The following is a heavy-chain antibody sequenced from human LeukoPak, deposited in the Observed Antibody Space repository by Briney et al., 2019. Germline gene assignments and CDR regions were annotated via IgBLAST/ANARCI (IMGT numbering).Heavy chain of an antibody. D-gene: IGHD3-3*01. Sequence: PGGSLRLSCAASGFTFSSCSMSWVRQAPGKGLEWVSAISGSGVNTYYADSVKGRFTVSRDKSKGTVFLQMNSLRAEDTAVYFCAKDALHYDFWSGYYDYWGQGALVTVSS. CDR3: AKDALHYDFWSGYYDY. CDR1: GFTFSSCS. CDR2: ISGSGVNT. J-gene: IGHJ4*02. V-gene: IGHV3-23*01.